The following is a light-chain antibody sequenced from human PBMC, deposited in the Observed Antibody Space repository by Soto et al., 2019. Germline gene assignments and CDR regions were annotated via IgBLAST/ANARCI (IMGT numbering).Light chain of an antibody. CDR2: EDI. Sequence: QSVLTQPASVSGSPGQSITISCTGTSSDVGSYSLVSWYQQLPGKAPKLMIYEDIKRPSGVSNRFSGSKSGNTASLTSSGLQAEDEADYYCCSYAVGTTLVFGGGTKVTVL. CDR1: SSDVGSYSL. J-gene: IGLJ2*01. V-gene: IGLV2-23*01. CDR3: CSYAVGTTLV.